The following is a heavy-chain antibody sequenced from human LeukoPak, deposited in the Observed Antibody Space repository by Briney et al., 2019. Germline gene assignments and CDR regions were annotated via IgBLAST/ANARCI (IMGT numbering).Heavy chain of an antibody. CDR3: AKDHWLVLDY. CDR2: IRYDGSNT. V-gene: IGHV3-30*02. Sequence: GGSLRLSCAASGFTFGSYAMSWVRQAPGKGLEWVAFIRYDGSNTYYADSVRGRFTISRDNSKNTVFLQMISLRPEDTAVYYCAKDHWLVLDYWGQGTLITVSS. CDR1: GFTFGSYA. J-gene: IGHJ4*02. D-gene: IGHD6-19*01.